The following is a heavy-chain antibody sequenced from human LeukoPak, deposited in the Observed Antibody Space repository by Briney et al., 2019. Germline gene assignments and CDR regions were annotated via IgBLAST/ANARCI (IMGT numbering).Heavy chain of an antibody. CDR2: ISSSSSYI. J-gene: IGHJ6*02. CDR3: ARDLLHYDILTGYYLYGMDV. CDR1: GFTFSSYW. Sequence: GGSLRLSCAASGFTFSSYWMNWARQAPGKGLEWVSSISSSSSYIYYADSVKGRFTISRDNAKNSLYLQMNSLRAEDTAVYYCARDLLHYDILTGYYLYGMDVWGQGTTVTVSS. V-gene: IGHV3-21*01. D-gene: IGHD3-9*01.